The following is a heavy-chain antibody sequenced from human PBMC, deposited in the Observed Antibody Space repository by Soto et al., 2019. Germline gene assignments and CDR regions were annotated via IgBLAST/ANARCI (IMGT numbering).Heavy chain of an antibody. CDR3: ARDLTIVPATHSGLENYGRDV. J-gene: IGHJ6*02. V-gene: IGHV1-18*01. Sequence: QVQLVQSAGEVKKPGASVKVSCKASGYSFTSYGISWVRRAPGQGLEWMGWISPYNGHTQFVQRFQGRVSMTTDTSTKTASMELRNLRSDETPHYYCARDLTIVPATHSGLENYGRDVWGQGTTVIVSS. CDR1: GYSFTSYG. CDR2: ISPYNGHT. D-gene: IGHD2-2*01.